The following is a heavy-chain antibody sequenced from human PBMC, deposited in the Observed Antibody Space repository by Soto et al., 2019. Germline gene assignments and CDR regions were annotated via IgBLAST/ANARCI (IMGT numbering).Heavy chain of an antibody. CDR3: SRTSLTIQPGHYYCGMDV. CDR2: IIPIFGTA. CDR1: GGTFSSYA. V-gene: IGHV1-69*01. Sequence: QVQLVQSGAEVKKPGSSVKVSCKASGGTFSSYAISWVRQAPGQGLEWKGGIIPIFGTANYAQKFQGRVTITADESTNTAYMELSSLRSEDTAVYYCSRTSLTIQPGHYYCGMDVWGQGTTLTVSS. J-gene: IGHJ6*02. D-gene: IGHD5-18*01.